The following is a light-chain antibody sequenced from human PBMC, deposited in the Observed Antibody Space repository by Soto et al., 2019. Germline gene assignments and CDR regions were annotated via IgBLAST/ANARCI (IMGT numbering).Light chain of an antibody. Sequence: EIVLKQSPATLSLSPGERAILSCRASQSISSYLVWYQQKPGQAPRLLIYDAANRATVIPARFSGSGSGTDFTLTISSLEPEDVAVYYCQQRSNWLTFGGGTKVEIK. CDR2: DAA. CDR3: QQRSNWLT. J-gene: IGKJ4*01. V-gene: IGKV3-11*01. CDR1: QSISSY.